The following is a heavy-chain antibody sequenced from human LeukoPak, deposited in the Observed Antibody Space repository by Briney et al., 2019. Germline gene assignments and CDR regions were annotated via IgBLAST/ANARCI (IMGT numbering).Heavy chain of an antibody. CDR3: ARGGIGSGRFDY. J-gene: IGHJ4*02. CDR2: IYHVGNT. V-gene: IGHV4-38-2*02. Sequence: SETLSLTCSVSGYSINSGYYWGWVRQPPGKGLEWIASIYHVGNTYYNPSLKSRVTISVDTSKNQLSLNLSSVTAADTAVYYCARGGIGSGRFDYWDQGTLVTVSS. D-gene: IGHD3-10*01. CDR1: GYSINSGYY.